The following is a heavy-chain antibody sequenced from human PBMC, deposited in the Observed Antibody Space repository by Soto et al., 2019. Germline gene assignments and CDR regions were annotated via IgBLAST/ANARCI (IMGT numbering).Heavy chain of an antibody. V-gene: IGHV3-33*01. Sequence: QVQLVESGGGVVQPGRSLRLSCAASGFTFSSYGMHWVRQAPGKGLEWVAVIWYDGSNKYYADSVKGRFTISRDNSKNTLYLQMNSLRAEDTAVYYCARDHTLTTLAFIDYWGQGTLVTVSS. CDR1: GFTFSSYG. J-gene: IGHJ4*02. CDR2: IWYDGSNK. D-gene: IGHD4-17*01. CDR3: ARDHTLTTLAFIDY.